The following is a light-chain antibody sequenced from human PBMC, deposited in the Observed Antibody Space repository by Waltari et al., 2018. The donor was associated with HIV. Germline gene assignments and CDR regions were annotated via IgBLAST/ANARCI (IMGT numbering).Light chain of an antibody. J-gene: IGLJ2*01. CDR3: NSRDSSSNHVV. Sequence: SSELTQDPVVSVALGQTVRITCQGDSLRTYYASWYQQKPGQAPVLVISGENSRPSEIPDRFSGSNSGNTASLTITGAQAEDEADYYCNSRDSSSNHVVFGGGTKLTVL. CDR2: GEN. V-gene: IGLV3-19*01. CDR1: SLRTYY.